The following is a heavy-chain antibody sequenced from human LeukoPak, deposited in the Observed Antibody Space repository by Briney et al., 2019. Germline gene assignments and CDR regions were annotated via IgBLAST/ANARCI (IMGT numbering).Heavy chain of an antibody. CDR1: GGSFSGYY. Sequence: PSETLSLTCAVYGGSFSGYYWSWIRQPPGKELEWIGEINHSGSTNYNPSLKSRVTISVDTSKNQFSLKLSSVTAADTAVYYCARGQREYYDFWTGLNWFDPWGQGTLVTVSS. CDR2: INHSGST. V-gene: IGHV4-34*01. CDR3: ARGQREYYDFWTGLNWFDP. D-gene: IGHD3-3*01. J-gene: IGHJ5*02.